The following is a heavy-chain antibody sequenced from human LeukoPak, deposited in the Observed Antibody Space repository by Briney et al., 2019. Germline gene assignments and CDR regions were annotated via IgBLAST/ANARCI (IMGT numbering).Heavy chain of an antibody. J-gene: IGHJ4*02. D-gene: IGHD4-23*01. CDR1: GFTFSSYS. CDR3: AKDTGYGGNVGYFGY. V-gene: IGHV3-21*04. CDR2: ISSSSSYI. Sequence: GGSLRLSCAASGFTFSSYSMNWVRQAPGKGLEWVSSISSSSSYIYYADSVKGRFTISRDNSKNTLYLQMDSLRAEDTAVYYCAKDTGYGGNVGYFGYWGQGTLVTVSS.